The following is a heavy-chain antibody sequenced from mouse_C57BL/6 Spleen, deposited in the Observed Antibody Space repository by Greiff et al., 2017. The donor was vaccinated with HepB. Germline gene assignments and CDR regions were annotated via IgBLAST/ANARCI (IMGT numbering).Heavy chain of an antibody. J-gene: IGHJ1*03. Sequence: EVQLQQSGPELVKPGASVKIPCKASGYTFTDYNMDWVKQSHGKSLEWIGDINPNNGGTIYNQKFKGKATLTVDKSSSTAYMELRSLTSEDTAVYYCAREAVGGGYSNPWYFDVWGTGTTVTVSS. CDR2: INPNNGGT. CDR3: AREAVGGGYSNPWYFDV. V-gene: IGHV1-18*01. CDR1: GYTFTDYN. D-gene: IGHD2-5*01.